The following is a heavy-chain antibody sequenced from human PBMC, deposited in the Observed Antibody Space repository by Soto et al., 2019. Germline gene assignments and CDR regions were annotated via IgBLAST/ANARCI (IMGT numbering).Heavy chain of an antibody. V-gene: IGHV4-39*01. D-gene: IGHD6-13*01. CDR3: ARQQLAYVWFDP. CDR2: IYYSGST. J-gene: IGHJ5*02. Sequence: PSETLSLTCTVSGGSISSSSYYWGWIRQPPGKGLEWIGSIYYSGSTYYNPSLKSRVTISVDTSKNQFSLKLSSVTAADTAVYYCARQQLAYVWFDPWGQGTLVTVSS. CDR1: GGSISSSSYY.